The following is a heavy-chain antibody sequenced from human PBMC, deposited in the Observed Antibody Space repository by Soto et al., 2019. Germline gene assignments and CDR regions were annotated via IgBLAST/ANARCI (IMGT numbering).Heavy chain of an antibody. J-gene: IGHJ6*02. CDR1: GGTFSSYA. D-gene: IGHD3-9*01. Sequence: QVQLVQSGAEVKKPGSSVKVSCKASGGTFSSYAISWVRQAPGQGLEWMGGIIPIFGTANYAQKFQGRVTITADESTSTAYMELSSLRSEDTAVYYCARDLNYDILTGYVYYGMDVWGQGTTVTVSS. V-gene: IGHV1-69*01. CDR3: ARDLNYDILTGYVYYGMDV. CDR2: IIPIFGTA.